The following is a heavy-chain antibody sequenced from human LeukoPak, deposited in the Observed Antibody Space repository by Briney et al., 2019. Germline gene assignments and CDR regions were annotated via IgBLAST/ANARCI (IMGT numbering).Heavy chain of an antibody. V-gene: IGHV3-49*04. D-gene: IGHD6-19*01. CDR1: GFTFSSYW. J-gene: IGHJ4*02. Sequence: GGSLRLSCAASGFTFSSYWMSWVRQAPGKGLEWVGFIRNKAYGGTAEYAASVKGRFTISGDDSKTIAYLQMNSLKTEDTAVYYCTRDRGSGWYFFDFWGQGTLVTVSS. CDR3: TRDRGSGWYFFDF. CDR2: IRNKAYGGTA.